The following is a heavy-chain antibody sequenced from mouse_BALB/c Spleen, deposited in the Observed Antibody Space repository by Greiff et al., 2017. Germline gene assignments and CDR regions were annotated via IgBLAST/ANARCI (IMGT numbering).Heavy chain of an antibody. CDR2: IYPGDGDT. Sequence: VQLVESGAELVRPGSSVKISCKASGYAFSSYWMNWVKQRPGQGLEWIGQIYPGDGDTNYNGKFKGKATLTADKSSSTAYMQLSSLTSEDSAVYFCARDYGGYFDYWGQGTTLTVSS. V-gene: IGHV1-80*01. CDR3: ARDYGGYFDY. J-gene: IGHJ2*01. CDR1: GYAFSSYW. D-gene: IGHD1-1*01.